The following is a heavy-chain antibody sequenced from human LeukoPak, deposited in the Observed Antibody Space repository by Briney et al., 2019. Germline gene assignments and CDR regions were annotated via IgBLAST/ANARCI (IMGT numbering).Heavy chain of an antibody. CDR2: IKSKTDGGTT. CDR1: GFSFCNAW. D-gene: IGHD5-18*01. Sequence: GGSLRHSCADSGFSFCNAWMSWVRQALRRRLEWVGRIKSKTDGGTTDYAAPVKCRFTISSDDSKNTLYLQMNSLKTEDTAVYYCTTVGGYSYGPPYYFDYWGQGTLVTVSS. J-gene: IGHJ4*02. V-gene: IGHV3-15*01. CDR3: TTVGGYSYGPPYYFDY.